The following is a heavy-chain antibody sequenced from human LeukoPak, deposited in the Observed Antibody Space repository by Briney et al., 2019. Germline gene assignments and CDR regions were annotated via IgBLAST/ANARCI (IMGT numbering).Heavy chain of an antibody. CDR1: GFTFSSYG. CDR2: IKSKTDGGTT. CDR3: TTDYYGSGIQAGDDAFDI. V-gene: IGHV3-15*01. D-gene: IGHD3-10*01. Sequence: GGSLRLSCAASGFTFSSYGMHWVRQAPGKGLEWVGRIKSKTDGGTTDYAAPVKGRFTISRDDSKNTLYLQMNSLKTEDTAVYYCTTDYYGSGIQAGDDAFDIWGQGTMVTVSS. J-gene: IGHJ3*02.